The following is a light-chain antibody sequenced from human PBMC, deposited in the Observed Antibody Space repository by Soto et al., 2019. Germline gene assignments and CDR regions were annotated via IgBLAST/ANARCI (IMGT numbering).Light chain of an antibody. CDR3: QQYYTTLAPT. Sequence: DIVMTQSPDSLTVSLGERATINCKSSLSVFYSSNNQNYLAWYQHKPGQPPKLLIYCASTRESGVPYRLSGSGSGTDFPCTFSSLQAEDVAVYYCQQYYTTLAPTFGGGTKVEIK. CDR1: LSVFYSSNNQNY. J-gene: IGKJ4*01. CDR2: CAS. V-gene: IGKV4-1*01.